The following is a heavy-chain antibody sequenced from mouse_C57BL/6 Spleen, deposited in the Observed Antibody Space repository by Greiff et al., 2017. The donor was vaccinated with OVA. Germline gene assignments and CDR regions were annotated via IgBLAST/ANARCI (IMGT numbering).Heavy chain of an antibody. CDR2: IYPGSGST. D-gene: IGHD3-2*02. CDR1: GYTFTSYW. V-gene: IGHV1-55*01. J-gene: IGHJ2*01. Sequence: VQLQQSGAELVKPGASVKMSCKASGYTFTSYWTTWVKQRPGQGLEWIGDIYPGSGSTNYNEKFKSKATLTVDTSSSTAYMQLSSLTSEDSAVYYCAKGTAQATEWGQGTTLTVSS. CDR3: AKGTAQATE.